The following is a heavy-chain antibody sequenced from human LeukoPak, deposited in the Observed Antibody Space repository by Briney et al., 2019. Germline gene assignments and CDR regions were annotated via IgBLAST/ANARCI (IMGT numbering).Heavy chain of an antibody. Sequence: GGSLRLSCAASGFTFSSYVMHWVRQAPGKGLEWVAVISYDGSNKYYADSVKGRFTISRDNSKNTLYLQMNSLRAEDTAVYYCARDSYYYDSSGYWDYWGQGTLVTVSS. CDR2: ISYDGSNK. D-gene: IGHD3-22*01. CDR3: ARDSYYYDSSGYWDY. V-gene: IGHV3-30-3*01. J-gene: IGHJ4*02. CDR1: GFTFSSYV.